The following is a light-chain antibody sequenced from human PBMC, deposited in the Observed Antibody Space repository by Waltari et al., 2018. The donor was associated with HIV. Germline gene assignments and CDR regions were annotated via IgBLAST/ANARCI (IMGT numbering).Light chain of an antibody. J-gene: IGLJ3*02. CDR3: CSYAGTYTWV. CDR2: DVS. Sequence: QSALTPPRSVSGSPGQSVTISCTGTSSDVGGYNYVSWYQQHPGKAPKLMIYDVSKRPSGVPDRFSGSKSGNTASLTISGLQAEDEADYYCCSYAGTYTWVFGGGTKL. CDR1: SSDVGGYNY. V-gene: IGLV2-11*01.